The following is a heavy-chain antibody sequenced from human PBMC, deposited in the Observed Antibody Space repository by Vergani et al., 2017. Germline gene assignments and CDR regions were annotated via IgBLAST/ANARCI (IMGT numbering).Heavy chain of an antibody. Sequence: QVDLQESGPGLVKSSETLFLNCAVSGYSVGIEYYWGWIRQPPGRGLEWIGCVHRNGNTYYTSSLRSRSTISRDTSKNQFSLRLTSVTAADTADYYCARQNPYGSAHVDFWGRGVLVTVSA. CDR1: GYSVGIEYY. V-gene: IGHV4-38-2*01. J-gene: IGHJ4*02. D-gene: IGHD3-10*01. CDR3: ARQNPYGSAHVDF. CDR2: VHRNGNT.